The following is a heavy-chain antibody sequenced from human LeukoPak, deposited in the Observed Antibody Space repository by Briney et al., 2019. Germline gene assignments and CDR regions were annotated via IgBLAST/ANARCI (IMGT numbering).Heavy chain of an antibody. Sequence: GGSLRLSCAVSGFTFSSYDMSWVRQAPGKGLEWVSGISGSGGSTYYADSVKGRFTISRDTSKNALYLQMNSLRVEDTAVYYCAKVGQNYDILTYYFDYWGQGTLVTVSS. CDR3: AKVGQNYDILTYYFDY. J-gene: IGHJ4*02. V-gene: IGHV3-23*01. CDR2: ISGSGGST. CDR1: GFTFSSYD. D-gene: IGHD3-9*01.